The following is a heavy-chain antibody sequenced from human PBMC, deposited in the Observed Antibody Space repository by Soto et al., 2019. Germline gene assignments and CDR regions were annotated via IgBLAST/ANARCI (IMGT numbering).Heavy chain of an antibody. V-gene: IGHV1-18*01. CDR3: ARREGYGDYVAYYYGMDV. CDR2: ISAYNGNT. J-gene: IGHJ6*02. CDR1: GYTFTSYA. Sequence: ASVKVSCKASGYTFTSYAMHWVRQAPGQRLEWMGWISAYNGNTNYAQKLQGRVTMTTDTSTSTAYMELRSLRSDDTAVYYCARREGYGDYVAYYYGMDVWGQGTTVTVSS. D-gene: IGHD4-17*01.